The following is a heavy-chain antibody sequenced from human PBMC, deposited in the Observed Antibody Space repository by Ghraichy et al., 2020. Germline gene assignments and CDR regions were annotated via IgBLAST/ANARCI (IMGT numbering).Heavy chain of an antibody. CDR1: GFSLSTSGMC. J-gene: IGHJ4*02. CDR3: ARMSHPASAVDY. CDR2: IDWADDR. Sequence: SGPTLVKPTQTLTLTCTFSGFSLSTSGMCVNWIRQPPGKALEWLALIDWADDRYYSTSLKTRLTISKDTSKNQVVLTMANMDPVDTAIYYCARMSHPASAVDYWGQGTLVTVSS. D-gene: IGHD6-6*01. V-gene: IGHV2-70*01.